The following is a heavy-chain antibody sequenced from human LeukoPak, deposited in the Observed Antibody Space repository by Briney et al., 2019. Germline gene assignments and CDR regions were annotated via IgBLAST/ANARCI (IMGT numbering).Heavy chain of an antibody. D-gene: IGHD3-22*01. V-gene: IGHV3-23*01. CDR2: ISGSGGST. CDR1: GFTFSSYA. CDR3: ARGSGLLRAFDI. J-gene: IGHJ3*02. Sequence: TGGSLRLSCAASGFTFSSYAMSWVRQAPGKGLEWVSAISGSGGSTYYADSVKGRFTISRDNSKNTLYLQMNSLRAEDTAVYYCARGSGLLRAFDIWGQGTMVTVSS.